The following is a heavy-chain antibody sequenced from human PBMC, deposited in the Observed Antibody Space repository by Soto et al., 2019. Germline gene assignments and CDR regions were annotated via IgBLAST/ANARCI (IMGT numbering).Heavy chain of an antibody. J-gene: IGHJ4*02. V-gene: IGHV3-9*01. CDR2: ISWNSGSI. CDR3: AKDIGPGMSVALDY. CDR1: GFTFDDYA. D-gene: IGHD3-10*01. Sequence: EVQLVESGGGLVQPGRSLRLSCAASGFTFDDYAMHWVRQAPGKGLEWVSGISWNSGSIGYADSVKGRFTISRDNAKKSLYLQMNSLRAEDTAWYYWAKDIGPGMSVALDYWGQGNLVTVSS.